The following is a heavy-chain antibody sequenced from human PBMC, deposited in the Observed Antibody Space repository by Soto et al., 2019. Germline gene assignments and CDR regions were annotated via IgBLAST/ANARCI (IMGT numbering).Heavy chain of an antibody. V-gene: IGHV1-18*01. CDR3: ARESSLLGAFDI. D-gene: IGHD2-21*01. J-gene: IGHJ3*02. Sequence: QKLQGRVTMTTDTSTSTAYMELRSLRSDDTAVYYCARESSLLGAFDIWGQGTMVTVSS.